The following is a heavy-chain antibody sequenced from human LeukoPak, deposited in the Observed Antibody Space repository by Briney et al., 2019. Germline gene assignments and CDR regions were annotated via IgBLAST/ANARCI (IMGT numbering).Heavy chain of an antibody. CDR1: GYSINNYW. CDR3: ATRITTNWFDP. D-gene: IGHD3-10*01. V-gene: IGHV5-51*01. J-gene: IGHJ5*02. Sequence: GESLQISCKGSGYSINNYWIGWVRQMPGKGLEWMGIIYPADSDIRYSPSFQGQVTISADKSISTAYLQWSSLKASDTAMYYCATRITTNWFDPWGQGTLVTVSS. CDR2: IYPADSDI.